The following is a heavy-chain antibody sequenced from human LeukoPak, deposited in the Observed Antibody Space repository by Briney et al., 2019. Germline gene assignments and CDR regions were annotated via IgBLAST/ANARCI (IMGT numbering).Heavy chain of an antibody. CDR3: ARGTYYYDSSGFDAFDI. V-gene: IGHV4-39*07. D-gene: IGHD3-22*01. Sequence: PSETLSLTCTVSGGSISSSSYYWGWIRRPPGKGLEWIGSIYYSGSTYYNPSLKSRVTISVDTSKNQFSLKLSSVTAADTAVYYCARGTYYYDSSGFDAFDIWGQGTMVTVSS. CDR1: GGSISSSSYY. CDR2: IYYSGST. J-gene: IGHJ3*02.